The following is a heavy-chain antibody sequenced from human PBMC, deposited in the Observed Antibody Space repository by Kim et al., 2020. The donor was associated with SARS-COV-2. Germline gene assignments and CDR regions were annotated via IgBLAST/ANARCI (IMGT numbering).Heavy chain of an antibody. D-gene: IGHD2-2*01. CDR3: ARELFTRLFGSTGSSFDD. J-gene: IGHJ4*01. Sequence: SVKVSCKASGYTFTSYAMSWVRQAPGQGLEWMGWINAIFGTANYSQKFQGRVTITTDTSTSTAYMELSSLRSEDMAVYYCARELFTRLFGSTGSSFDDW. CDR2: INAIFGTA. CDR1: GYTFTSYA. V-gene: IGHV1-69*05.